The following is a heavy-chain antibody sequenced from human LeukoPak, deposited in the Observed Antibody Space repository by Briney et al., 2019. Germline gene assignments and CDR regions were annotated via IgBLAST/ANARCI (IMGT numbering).Heavy chain of an antibody. CDR3: TTTGAYRYYFDY. Sequence: GGSLRLSCAASGFTFSSYAMSWVRQAPGKGLEWVGRIKSKTDGGTTDYAAPVKGRFTISRDDSKNTLYLQMNSLKTEDTAVYYCTTTGAYRYYFDYWGQGTLVTVSS. V-gene: IGHV3-15*01. CDR2: IKSKTDGGTT. CDR1: GFTFSSYA. D-gene: IGHD7-27*01. J-gene: IGHJ4*02.